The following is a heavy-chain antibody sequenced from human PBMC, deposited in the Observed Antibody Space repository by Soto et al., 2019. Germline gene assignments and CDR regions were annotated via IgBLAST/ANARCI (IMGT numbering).Heavy chain of an antibody. Sequence: SETLSLTCAVYGGSFSGYYWSWIRQPPGKGLEWIGEINHSGSTNYNPSLKSRVTISVDTSKNQFSLKLSSVTAADTAVYYCASLPIWANYYYGMDVWGQGTTVTVS. V-gene: IGHV4-34*01. J-gene: IGHJ6*02. CDR2: INHSGST. D-gene: IGHD7-27*01. CDR1: GGSFSGYY. CDR3: ASLPIWANYYYGMDV.